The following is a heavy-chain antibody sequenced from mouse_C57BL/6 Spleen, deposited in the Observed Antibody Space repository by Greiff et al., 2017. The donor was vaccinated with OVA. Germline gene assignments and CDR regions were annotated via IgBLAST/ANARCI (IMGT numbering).Heavy chain of an antibody. D-gene: IGHD4-1*01. CDR1: GYTFTSYW. J-gene: IGHJ2*01. CDR2: IDPSDSYT. Sequence: QVQLQQPGAELVKPGASVKLSCKASGYTFTSYWMQWVKQRPGQGLEWIGEIDPSDSYTNYNQKFKGKATLTVDTSSSTAYMQLSSLTSEDSAVYYCARFGLGQGYYFDYWGQGTTLTVSS. V-gene: IGHV1-50*01. CDR3: ARFGLGQGYYFDY.